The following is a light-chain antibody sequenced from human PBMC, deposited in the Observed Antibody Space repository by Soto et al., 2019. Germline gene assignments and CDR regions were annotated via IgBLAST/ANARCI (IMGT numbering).Light chain of an antibody. V-gene: IGLV1-44*01. CDR3: AGWDDSLNGWV. J-gene: IGLJ3*02. CDR2: RNN. Sequence: QSVLTQPPSASGTPGQRVTISCSGSSSNIGSNTVSWYQQLPGTAPKHLIYRNNQRPSGVPDRFSGSKSGTSASLAISGLQSEDEADYYCAGWDDSLNGWVFGGGTKVTVL. CDR1: SSNIGSNT.